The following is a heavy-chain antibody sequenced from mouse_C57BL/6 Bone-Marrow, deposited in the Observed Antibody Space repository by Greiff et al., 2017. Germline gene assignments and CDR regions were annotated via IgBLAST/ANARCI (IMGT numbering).Heavy chain of an antibody. D-gene: IGHD2-4*01. CDR2: ITPNNGGT. Sequence: EVQLQQSGPELVKPGASVKLPCKASGYTFNDYNMDWVNQTQGKSLEWVGDITPNNGGTIYNQTFKGKATLSVDKSSSTAYMELRSLTSEHTAVYYCARAYDYDINAIDYWGQGTLVTVSS. CDR3: ARAYDYDINAIDY. CDR1: GYTFNDYN. V-gene: IGHV1-18*01. J-gene: IGHJ4*01.